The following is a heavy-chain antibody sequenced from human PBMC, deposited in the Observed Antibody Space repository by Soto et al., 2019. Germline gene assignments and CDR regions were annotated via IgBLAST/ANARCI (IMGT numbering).Heavy chain of an antibody. CDR1: GFTFSNAW. J-gene: IGHJ6*02. CDR2: IKSKTDGGST. Sequence: GGSLRLSCAASGFTFSNAWMSWVRQAPGKGLEWVGPIKSKTDGGSTDYAAPVKGRFTISSDDSKNTLYLQMNRLKTEDAAVYSCTHTPPLTGRSLCYYYYCIDDWGQGTPVTVSS. CDR3: THTPPLTGRSLCYYYYCIDD. D-gene: IGHD3-10*01. V-gene: IGHV3-15*01.